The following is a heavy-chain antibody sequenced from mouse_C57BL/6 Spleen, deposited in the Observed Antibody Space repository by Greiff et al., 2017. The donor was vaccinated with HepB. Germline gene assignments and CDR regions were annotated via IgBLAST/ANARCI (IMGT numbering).Heavy chain of an antibody. J-gene: IGHJ2*01. CDR1: GFNIKDDY. CDR3: TTGGYYRY. Sequence: EVQLQQSGAELVRPGASVKLSCTASGFNIKDDYMHWVKQRPEQGLEWIGWIDPENGDTEYASKFQGKATITADTSSNTAYLQLSSLTSEDTAVYYCTTGGYYRYWGQGTTLTVSS. CDR2: IDPENGDT. D-gene: IGHD2-3*01. V-gene: IGHV14-4*01.